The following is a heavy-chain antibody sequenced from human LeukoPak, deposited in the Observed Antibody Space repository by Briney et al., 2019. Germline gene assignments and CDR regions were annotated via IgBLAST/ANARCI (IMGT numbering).Heavy chain of an antibody. Sequence: SETLSLTCTVYGGSFSSSCYCWGWLRQPQGKGLDGNGSNNYSGSTNYNPSLKSRVTISVDTSKNQFSLKLSSVTAADTAVYYCARLGATWPGGPPNWFDPWGQGTLVTVSS. V-gene: IGHV4-39*07. CDR3: ARLGATWPGGPPNWFDP. J-gene: IGHJ5*02. CDR1: GGSFSSSCYC. D-gene: IGHD1-26*01. CDR2: NNYSGST.